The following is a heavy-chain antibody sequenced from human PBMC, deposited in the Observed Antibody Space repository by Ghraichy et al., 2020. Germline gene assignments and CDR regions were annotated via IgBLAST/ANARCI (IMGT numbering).Heavy chain of an antibody. CDR2: ISGSGGST. J-gene: IGHJ4*02. CDR3: AKDVVGQYYYFDY. CDR1: GFTFSSYA. V-gene: IGHV3-23*01. D-gene: IGHD2-15*01. Sequence: GESLNISCVASGFTFSSYAMSWVRQAPGKGLEWVSAISGSGGSTYYADSVKGRFTISRDNSKNTLYLQMNSLRAEDTAVYYCAKDVVGQYYYFDYWGQGTLVTVSS.